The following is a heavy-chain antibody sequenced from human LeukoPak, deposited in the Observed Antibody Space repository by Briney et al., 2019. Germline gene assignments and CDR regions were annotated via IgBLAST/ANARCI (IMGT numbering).Heavy chain of an antibody. V-gene: IGHV3-15*01. Sequence: GGSLRLSCAASGFTFSNAWMSWVRQAPGKGLEWVGRIKSKTDGGTTDYAAPVKGRFTIPRDDSKNTLYLQMNSLKTEDTAVYYCTTAGGGFYYFDYWGQGTLVTVSS. D-gene: IGHD1-14*01. J-gene: IGHJ4*02. CDR3: TTAGGGFYYFDY. CDR2: IKSKTDGGTT. CDR1: GFTFSNAW.